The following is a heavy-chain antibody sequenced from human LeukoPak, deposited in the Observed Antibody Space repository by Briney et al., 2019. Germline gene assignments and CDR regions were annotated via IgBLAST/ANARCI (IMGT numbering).Heavy chain of an antibody. D-gene: IGHD5-12*01. Sequence: SETLSLTCIVSGGSISSISSNNYHWGWIRQPPGEGLEWIGSIYYSGSTYYNPSLKSRVTISVDTSKNQFSLKLSSVTAADTAVYYCARLGSGYGYCFDYWGQGTLVTVSS. CDR2: IYYSGST. V-gene: IGHV4-39*01. J-gene: IGHJ4*02. CDR3: ARLGSGYGYCFDY. CDR1: GGSISSISSNNYH.